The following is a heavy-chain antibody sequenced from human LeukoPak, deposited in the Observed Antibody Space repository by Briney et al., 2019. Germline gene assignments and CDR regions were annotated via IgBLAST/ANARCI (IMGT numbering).Heavy chain of an antibody. D-gene: IGHD6-6*01. CDR2: ISSSSSYI. J-gene: IGHJ4*02. Sequence: GGSLRLSCAASGFTFSSYSMTWVRQAPGKGLEWVSSISSSSSYIYYADSVKGRFTISRDNAKNSLYLQMNSLRAEDTAVYYCARDYLNREQLVRLTSATSAHWGQGTLVTVSS. CDR3: ARDYLNREQLVRLTSATSAH. V-gene: IGHV3-21*01. CDR1: GFTFSSYS.